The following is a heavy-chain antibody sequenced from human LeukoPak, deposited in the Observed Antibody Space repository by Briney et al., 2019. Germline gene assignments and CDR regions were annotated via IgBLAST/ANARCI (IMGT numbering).Heavy chain of an antibody. Sequence: ASVKISCKVSGYAFTDYYMQWVQEAPGKGLEWMELVDPEDGETIYAEKFQGRVTITADTSTDTAYMELSSLRSEDTAVYYCATDSDFWSGYLLDYWGQGTLVTVSS. CDR1: GYAFTDYY. V-gene: IGHV1-69-2*01. J-gene: IGHJ4*02. D-gene: IGHD3-3*01. CDR2: VDPEDGET. CDR3: ATDSDFWSGYLLDY.